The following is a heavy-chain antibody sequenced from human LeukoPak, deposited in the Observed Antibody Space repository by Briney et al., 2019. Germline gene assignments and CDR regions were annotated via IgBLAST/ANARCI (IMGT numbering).Heavy chain of an antibody. D-gene: IGHD2-2*01. CDR1: GFTFSSYA. V-gene: IGHV3-23*01. Sequence: GGSLRLSCAASGFTFSSYAMSWVRQAPGKGLEWVSGISGSGGNTYYADSVKGRFTISRDNSKNTLYLQMNSLRAEDTAVYYCVKVYQLPIRWFDPWGQGTLVTVSS. CDR3: VKVYQLPIRWFDP. CDR2: ISGSGGNT. J-gene: IGHJ5*02.